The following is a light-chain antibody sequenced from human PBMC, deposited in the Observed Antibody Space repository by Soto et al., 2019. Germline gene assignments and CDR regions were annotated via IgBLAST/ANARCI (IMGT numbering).Light chain of an antibody. Sequence: ILMTQSPATLSVSPGERATLSCRASQSVSKNLAWYQQKPGQAPRLLIYDASTRATGIPARFSGSGSGTEFTLTISGLQSEDFAVYYCQQYNNWPQWTFGQGTKVEIK. V-gene: IGKV3-15*01. CDR1: QSVSKN. CDR3: QQYNNWPQWT. CDR2: DAS. J-gene: IGKJ1*01.